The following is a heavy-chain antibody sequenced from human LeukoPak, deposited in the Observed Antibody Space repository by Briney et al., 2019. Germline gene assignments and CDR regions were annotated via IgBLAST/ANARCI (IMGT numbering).Heavy chain of an antibody. CDR1: GYTFTGYY. J-gene: IGHJ5*02. CDR2: VNPNSGNT. Sequence: ASVKVSCKASGYTFTGYYMHWVRQAPGQGLEWMGWVNPNSGNTGYVQKFQGRVTMTGDTSTNTAYMELSSLTSEDTAVYYCARGRLWFGELYEGWFDPWGQGTLVTVSS. D-gene: IGHD3-10*01. V-gene: IGHV1-8*02. CDR3: ARGRLWFGELYEGWFDP.